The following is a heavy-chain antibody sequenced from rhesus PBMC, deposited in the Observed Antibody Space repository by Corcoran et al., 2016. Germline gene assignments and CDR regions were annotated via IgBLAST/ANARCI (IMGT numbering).Heavy chain of an antibody. CDR3: ARVRPTGVIIGYFDY. CDR2: ISWSGGST. D-gene: IGHD3-34*01. CDR1: GFTFDDYA. J-gene: IGHJ4*01. V-gene: IGHV3-201*01. Sequence: EVQLVESGGGVVQPGGSLRLSCAASGFTFDDYAMHWVRQAPGRGLEWVSGISWSGGSTYNADSVKGQFTISRDNAKNSLYLQMGSLRAEDTALYYCARVRPTGVIIGYFDYWGQGVLVTVSS.